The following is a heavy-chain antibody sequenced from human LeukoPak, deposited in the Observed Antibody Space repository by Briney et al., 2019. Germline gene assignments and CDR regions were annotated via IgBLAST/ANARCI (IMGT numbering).Heavy chain of an antibody. Sequence: PSETLSLTCAGYGESFSSYFWSWIRQPPGKGLEWIGEINHSGSTNYNASLKSRVTISVDTFKNQFSLKLSSVTAADTAVYYCARGIVATRNFDYWGQGTLVTVSS. J-gene: IGHJ4*02. V-gene: IGHV4-34*01. CDR1: GESFSSYF. CDR2: INHSGST. D-gene: IGHD5-12*01. CDR3: ARGIVATRNFDY.